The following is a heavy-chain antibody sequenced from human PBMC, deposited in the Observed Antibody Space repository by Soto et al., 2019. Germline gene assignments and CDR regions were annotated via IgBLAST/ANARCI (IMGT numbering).Heavy chain of an antibody. CDR2: VYHSGTT. J-gene: IGHJ5*02. CDR1: GGSISSSNW. V-gene: IGHV4-4*02. CDR3: AGFKSNWFDP. Sequence: QVQLQESGPGLVKPSGTLSLTCAVSGGSISSSNWWSWVRQPPGMALEWIGDVYHSGTTNYNPSLKARVTISVDTAKNQFSMNLSTVTAADTAVYYCAGFKSNWFDPCGQGTLVTVSS.